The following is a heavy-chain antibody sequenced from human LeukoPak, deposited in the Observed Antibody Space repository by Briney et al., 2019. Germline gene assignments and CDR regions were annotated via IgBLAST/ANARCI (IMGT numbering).Heavy chain of an antibody. CDR3: AKASGIAAAGPPSRY. Sequence: GGSLRLSCAASRFTFSSYVMSWVRQAPGKGLEWVSAISGSGGCTYYADSVKGRFTISRDNSKNTLYLQLNSLRAEDTAVYYCAKASGIAAAGPPSRYWGQGTLVTVSS. V-gene: IGHV3-23*01. CDR2: ISGSGGCT. J-gene: IGHJ4*02. CDR1: RFTFSSYV. D-gene: IGHD6-13*01.